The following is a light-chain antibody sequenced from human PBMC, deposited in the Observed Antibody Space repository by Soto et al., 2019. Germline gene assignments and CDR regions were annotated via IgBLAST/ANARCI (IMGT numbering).Light chain of an antibody. Sequence: DIQMTQSPSSLSASVGDRVTLTCRASQSITNYLNWYQQKPGKAPKCLIYAASTLQSGVPSRFSVSGYGTDFTLSIDSLQPEDFATYYCQQSYSSPRTFGQGTKVELK. CDR3: QQSYSSPRT. CDR2: AAS. J-gene: IGKJ1*01. CDR1: QSITNY. V-gene: IGKV1-39*01.